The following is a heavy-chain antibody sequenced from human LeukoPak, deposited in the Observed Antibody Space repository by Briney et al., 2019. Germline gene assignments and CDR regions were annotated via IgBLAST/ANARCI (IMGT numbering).Heavy chain of an antibody. CDR1: GFTVSSNY. D-gene: IGHD3-10*01. J-gene: IGHJ6*04. V-gene: IGHV3-53*01. CDR2: IYSGGST. CDR3: ARDLHYYGSGSSTRPNYYYYGMDV. Sequence: GSLRLSCAASGFTVSSNYMSWVRQAPGKGLEWVSVIYSGGSTYYADSVKGRFTISRDNSKNTLYLQMNSLRAEDTAVYYCARDLHYYGSGSSTRPNYYYYGMDVWGKGTTVTVSS.